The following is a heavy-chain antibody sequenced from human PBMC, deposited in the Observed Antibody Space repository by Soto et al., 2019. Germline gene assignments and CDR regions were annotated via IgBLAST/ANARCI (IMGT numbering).Heavy chain of an antibody. V-gene: IGHV4-30-2*01. CDR3: ARGMTTVTTYDY. D-gene: IGHD4-4*01. CDR2: IYHSGST. CDR1: GGSISSGGYS. Sequence: LSLTCAVSGGSISSGGYSWSWIRQPPGKGLEWIGYIYHSGSTYYNPSLKSRVTISVDRSKNQFSLNLSSVTAADTAVYYCARGMTTVTTYDYWGQGTLVTVSS. J-gene: IGHJ4*02.